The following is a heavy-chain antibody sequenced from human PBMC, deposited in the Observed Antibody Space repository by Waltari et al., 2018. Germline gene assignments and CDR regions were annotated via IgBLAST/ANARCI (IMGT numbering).Heavy chain of an antibody. V-gene: IGHV3-72*01. J-gene: IGHJ6*02. CDR1: GFTFSDHY. Sequence: EVQLVASGGDLVQPGGSLRLSCAGSGFTFSDHYIDWVRQAPGKGLEWRGLTRNKENSYSTVYAASVKGRFTISRDDSKNLAYLQMNSLGIDDTAIYYCVRSYTASPMDVWGQGTTVTVSS. D-gene: IGHD2-2*02. CDR3: VRSYTASPMDV. CDR2: TRNKENSYST.